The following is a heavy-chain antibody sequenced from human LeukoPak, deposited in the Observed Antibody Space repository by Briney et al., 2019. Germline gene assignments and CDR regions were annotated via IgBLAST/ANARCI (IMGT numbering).Heavy chain of an antibody. CDR3: ARWRNYYDSSGYYLTGTLDY. CDR1: GGSISSGDYY. CDR2: IYYSGST. V-gene: IGHV4-30-4*01. Sequence: SQTLSLTCTVSGGSISSGDYYWSWIRQPPGEGLEWIGYIYYSGSTYYNPSLKSRVTISVDTSKNQFSLKLSSVTAADTAVYYCARWRNYYDSSGYYLTGTLDYWGQGTLVTVSS. D-gene: IGHD3-22*01. J-gene: IGHJ4*02.